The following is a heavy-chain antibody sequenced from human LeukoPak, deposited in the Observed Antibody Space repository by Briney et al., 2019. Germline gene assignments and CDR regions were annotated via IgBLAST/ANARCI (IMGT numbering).Heavy chain of an antibody. Sequence: ASVKVSCKASGGTFSSYAISWVRQAPGQGLEWMGGIIPIFGTANYAQKFQGRVTITADESTSTVYMELSSLRSEDTAVYYCARGLTYGDYPASLGYWGQGTLVTVSS. CDR1: GGTFSSYA. CDR2: IIPIFGTA. CDR3: ARGLTYGDYPASLGY. D-gene: IGHD4-17*01. J-gene: IGHJ4*02. V-gene: IGHV1-69*01.